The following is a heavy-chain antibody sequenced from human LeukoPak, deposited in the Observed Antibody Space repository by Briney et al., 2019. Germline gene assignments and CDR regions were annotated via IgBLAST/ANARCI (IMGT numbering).Heavy chain of an antibody. CDR2: IYYSGST. J-gene: IGHJ3*02. CDR3: ARSSCSSTSCRDAFDI. D-gene: IGHD2-2*01. CDR1: GGSISSYY. Sequence: SETLSLTCTVSGGSISSYYWSWIRQPPGKGLEWIGYIYYSGSTNYNPSLKGRVTISVDTSKNQFSLKLSSVPAADTAVYYCARSSCSSTSCRDAFDIWGQGTMVTVSS. V-gene: IGHV4-59*08.